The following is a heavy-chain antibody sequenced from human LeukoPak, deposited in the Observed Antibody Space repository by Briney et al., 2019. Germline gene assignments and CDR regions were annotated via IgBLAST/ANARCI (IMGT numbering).Heavy chain of an antibody. CDR1: GFTFSNYA. D-gene: IGHD3-10*01. Sequence: PGGSLRLSCAASGFTFSNYAMSWVRQAPNKGLEWVSTIDGRGSSTFSADSVKGRFTISRDNSKNTVYLHINSLSAEDTAVYYCASDYGSGSYSLDYWGQGTLVTVSS. CDR3: ASDYGSGSYSLDY. V-gene: IGHV3-23*05. J-gene: IGHJ4*02. CDR2: IDGRGSST.